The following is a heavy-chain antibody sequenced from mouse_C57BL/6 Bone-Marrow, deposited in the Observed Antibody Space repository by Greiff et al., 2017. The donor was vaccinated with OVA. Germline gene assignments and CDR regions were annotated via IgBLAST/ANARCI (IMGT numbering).Heavy chain of an antibody. V-gene: IGHV5-2*01. Sequence: DVMLVESGGGLVQPGESLKLSCESNEYEFPSHDMSWVRKTPEKRLELVAAINSDGGSTYYPDTMERRFIISRDNTKKTLYLQMSSLRSEDTALYYCARHDYDRGVYAMDYWGQGTSVTVSS. D-gene: IGHD2-4*01. CDR1: EYEFPSHD. CDR3: ARHDYDRGVYAMDY. CDR2: INSDGGST. J-gene: IGHJ4*01.